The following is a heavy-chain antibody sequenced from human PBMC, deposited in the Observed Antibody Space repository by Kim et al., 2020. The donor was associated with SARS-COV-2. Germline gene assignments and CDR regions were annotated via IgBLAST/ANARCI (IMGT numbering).Heavy chain of an antibody. Sequence: GGSLRLSCAASGFTFSSYAMHWVRQAPGKGLEWVAVISYDGSNKYYADSVKGRFTISRDNSKNTLYLQMNSLRAEDTAVYYCARVHGYSSSSDNWFDPWGQGTLVTVSS. D-gene: IGHD6-13*01. V-gene: IGHV3-30-3*01. CDR1: GFTFSSYA. CDR3: ARVHGYSSSSDNWFDP. CDR2: ISYDGSNK. J-gene: IGHJ5*02.